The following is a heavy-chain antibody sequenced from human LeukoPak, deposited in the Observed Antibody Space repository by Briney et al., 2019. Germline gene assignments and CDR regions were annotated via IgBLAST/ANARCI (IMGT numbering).Heavy chain of an antibody. CDR3: ARDGTILTGYFYYFDY. CDR1: GGSISSYY. J-gene: IGHJ4*02. CDR2: IYYSGIT. D-gene: IGHD3-9*01. Sequence: PSETLSLTCTVSGGSISSYYWSWIRQPPWKGLEGSGYIYYSGITNYNPSLNSRVTISVDTSKNQFSLKLSSVTAADTAVYYCARDGTILTGYFYYFDYWGQGTLVTVSS. V-gene: IGHV4-59*01.